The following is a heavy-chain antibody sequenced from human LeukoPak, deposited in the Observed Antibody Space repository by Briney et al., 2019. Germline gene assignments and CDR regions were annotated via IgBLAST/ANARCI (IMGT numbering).Heavy chain of an antibody. Sequence: GASVKVSCKASGYTFTGYYMHWVRQAPGQGLEWMGWINHNSGGTNYAQKFQGRVTMTRDTSISTAYMELSRLRSDDTAVYYCARDRYCSSTSCYTTAYFQHWGQGTLVTVSS. CDR2: INHNSGGT. J-gene: IGHJ1*01. CDR1: GYTFTGYY. D-gene: IGHD2-2*01. CDR3: ARDRYCSSTSCYTTAYFQH. V-gene: IGHV1-2*02.